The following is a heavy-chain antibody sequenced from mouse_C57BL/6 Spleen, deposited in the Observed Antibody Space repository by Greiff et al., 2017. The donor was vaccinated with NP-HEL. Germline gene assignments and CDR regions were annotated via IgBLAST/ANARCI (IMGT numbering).Heavy chain of an antibody. CDR2: IYPRSGNT. J-gene: IGHJ1*03. D-gene: IGHD2-1*01. CDR1: GYTFTSYG. Sequence: VQLQQSGAELARPGASVKLSCKASGYTFTSYGISWVKQRTGQGLAWIGEIYPRSGNTYYTEKLQGQATLTAYKSYSTAYMELRRLTSEDSAIYFCARSYYYGSSGWYCDVGGTGTTVTVSS. CDR3: ARSYYYGSSGWYCDV. V-gene: IGHV1-81*01.